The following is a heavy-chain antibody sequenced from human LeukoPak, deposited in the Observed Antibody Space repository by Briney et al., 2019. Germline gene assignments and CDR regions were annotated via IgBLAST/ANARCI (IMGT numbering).Heavy chain of an antibody. J-gene: IGHJ5*02. CDR3: ARTYTSGWYGVWFDP. CDR1: GGSISSYY. CDR2: MYYSGNT. V-gene: IGHV4-59*08. Sequence: SETLSLTCTVSGGSISSYYWTWIRQPPGKGLEWIGYMYYSGNTNYNPSLKSRVTISVDTSKNQLSLKLTSVTAADTAVYYCARTYTSGWYGVWFDPWGQGTLVTVSS. D-gene: IGHD6-19*01.